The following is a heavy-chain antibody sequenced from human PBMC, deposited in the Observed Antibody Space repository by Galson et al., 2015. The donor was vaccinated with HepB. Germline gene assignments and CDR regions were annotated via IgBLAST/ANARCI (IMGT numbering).Heavy chain of an antibody. CDR1: GCSFTSYW. Sequence: QSGAEVKKPGESLRISCKGSGCSFTSYWISWVRQMPGKGLEWMGRIDPSDSYTNYSPSFQGHVTISADKSISTAYLQWSSLKASDTAMYYCARHDKRVGATPALDYWGQGTLVTVSS. J-gene: IGHJ4*02. D-gene: IGHD1-26*01. CDR3: ARHDKRVGATPALDY. CDR2: IDPSDSYT. V-gene: IGHV5-10-1*01.